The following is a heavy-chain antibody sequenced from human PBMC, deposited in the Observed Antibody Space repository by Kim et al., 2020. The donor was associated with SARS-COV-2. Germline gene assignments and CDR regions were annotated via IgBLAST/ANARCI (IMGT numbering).Heavy chain of an antibody. CDR2: ISYDGSNK. J-gene: IGHJ6*02. Sequence: GGSLRLSCAASGFTFSSYGMHWVRQAPGKGLEWVAVISYDGSNKYYADSVKGRFTISRDNSKNTLYLQMNSLRAEDTAVYYCARDRYCSSTSCSQGGIYYYYYGMDVWGQGTTVTVSS. CDR3: ARDRYCSSTSCSQGGIYYYYYGMDV. V-gene: IGHV3-33*05. CDR1: GFTFSSYG. D-gene: IGHD2-2*01.